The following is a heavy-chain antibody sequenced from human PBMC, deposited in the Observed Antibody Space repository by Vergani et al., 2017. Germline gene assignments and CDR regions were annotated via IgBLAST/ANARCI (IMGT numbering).Heavy chain of an antibody. J-gene: IGHJ4*02. CDR2: IYYSGST. V-gene: IGHV4-59*01. Sequence: QVQLQESGPGLVKPSETLSLTCTVSGGSISSYYWSWIRQPPGKGLEWIGYIYYSGSTNYNPSLKSRVTISVDTSKNQFSLKLSSVTAADTAVYYCVRAADTAMVRIDYWGQGTLVTVSS. D-gene: IGHD5-18*01. CDR3: VRAADTAMVRIDY. CDR1: GGSISSYY.